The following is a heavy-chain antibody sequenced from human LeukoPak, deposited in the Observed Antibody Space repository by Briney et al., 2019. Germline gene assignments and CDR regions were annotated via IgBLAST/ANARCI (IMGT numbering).Heavy chain of an antibody. CDR3: ARDQGGYSDASDI. D-gene: IGHD2-21*01. Sequence: GGSLRLSCVASGFTFSNYWMSWVRQAPGKGLECVANIKEDGSEKYYVDSVKGRFTISRDNAKNSLYLQMNSLRAEDTAVYYCARDQGGYSDASDIWGQGTMITVSS. V-gene: IGHV3-7*03. J-gene: IGHJ3*02. CDR1: GFTFSNYW. CDR2: IKEDGSEK.